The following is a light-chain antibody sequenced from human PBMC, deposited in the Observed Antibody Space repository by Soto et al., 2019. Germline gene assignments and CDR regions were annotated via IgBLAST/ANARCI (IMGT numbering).Light chain of an antibody. CDR1: SGSIASNY. CDR2: EDN. Sequence: NFMLTQPHSVSESPGKTVTISCTRSSGSIASNYVQWYQQRPGSSPTTVIYEDNQRPSGVPDRFSGSIDSSSNSAPRPISGLKTEDEADYYCQSYDSSNQVFGGGTKLTVL. V-gene: IGLV6-57*01. J-gene: IGLJ2*01. CDR3: QSYDSSNQV.